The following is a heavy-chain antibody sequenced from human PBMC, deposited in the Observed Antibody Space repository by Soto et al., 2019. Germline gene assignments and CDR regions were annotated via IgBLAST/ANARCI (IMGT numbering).Heavy chain of an antibody. D-gene: IGHD3-3*01. CDR1: GFSISDYY. Sequence: PGGSLRLSCAAPGFSISDYYMAWIRQTPGKGLEWFSYISSPGVTIYYADSVKGRFTISRDNAKNSLFLQMDSLRAEDAAVYYCALGSDLWTGYSKAFDSWGQGALVTVSS. J-gene: IGHJ4*02. CDR2: ISSPGVTI. CDR3: ALGSDLWTGYSKAFDS. V-gene: IGHV3-11*01.